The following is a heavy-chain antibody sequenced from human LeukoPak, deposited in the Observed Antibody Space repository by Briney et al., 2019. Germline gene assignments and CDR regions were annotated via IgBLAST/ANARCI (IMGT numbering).Heavy chain of an antibody. CDR3: GTWAAPAAIDR. CDR2: IRQDGSDK. D-gene: IGHD2-15*01. Sequence: AGSLRLSCAASRFMFSDHWMSGVRQSPGKGRGGVVNIRQDGSDKYYVEPVRARFTLSRHNANNSLYLQMNSLRGDASGVYYCGTWAAPAAIDRWGQGTLVTVSS. CDR1: RFMFSDHW. V-gene: IGHV3-7*01. J-gene: IGHJ5*02.